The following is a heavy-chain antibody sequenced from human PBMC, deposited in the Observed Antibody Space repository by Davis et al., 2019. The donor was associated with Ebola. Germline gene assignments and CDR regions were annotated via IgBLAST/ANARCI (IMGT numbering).Heavy chain of an antibody. J-gene: IGHJ4*02. V-gene: IGHV4-34*01. Sequence: SETLSLTCAVYGGSFSGYYWSWIRQPPGKGLEWIGSIYYSGSTYYNPSLKSRVTISVDTSKNQFSLKLSSVTAADTAVYYCARLTKMWGQGTLVTVSS. CDR2: IYYSGST. CDR3: ARLTKM. D-gene: IGHD3-9*01. CDR1: GGSFSGYY.